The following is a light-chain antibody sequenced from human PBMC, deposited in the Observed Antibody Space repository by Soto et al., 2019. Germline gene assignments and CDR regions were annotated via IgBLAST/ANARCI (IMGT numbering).Light chain of an antibody. CDR1: SSDVGGYNY. V-gene: IGLV2-14*01. J-gene: IGLJ1*01. CDR2: DVS. CDR3: SSYTSSSPLLNV. Sequence: QSALTQPASVSGSPGQSITISCTGTSSDVGGYNYVSWYQQHPGKAPKLMIYDVSNRPSGVSNRFSGSKSANTASLTISGLQAEDEADYYCSSYTSSSPLLNVFGTGTKVTVL.